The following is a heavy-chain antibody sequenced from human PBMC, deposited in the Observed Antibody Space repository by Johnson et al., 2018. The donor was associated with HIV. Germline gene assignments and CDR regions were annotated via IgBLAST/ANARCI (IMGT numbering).Heavy chain of an antibody. CDR2: ISSDGSNK. Sequence: QVQLVESGGGVVQPGRSLRLSCAASGFTFSRYGMQWVRQAPGKGLEWVAVISSDGSNKYYGDSVKGRFTISRDNSKNTLYLQMNSLRTEDTAVYYCAKRSQQYYDSGGYRDAYDIWGQGTMVTVSS. D-gene: IGHD3-22*01. V-gene: IGHV3-30*18. J-gene: IGHJ3*02. CDR3: AKRSQQYYDSGGYRDAYDI. CDR1: GFTFSRYG.